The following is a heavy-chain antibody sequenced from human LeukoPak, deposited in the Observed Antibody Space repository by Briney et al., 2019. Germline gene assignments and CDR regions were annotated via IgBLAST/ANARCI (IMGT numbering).Heavy chain of an antibody. J-gene: IGHJ4*02. CDR3: ARALVLRSAFDY. D-gene: IGHD3-3*01. CDR1: AFTFSGYW. V-gene: IGHV3-21*01. CDR2: ISSSSSYI. Sequence: PGGSLRLSCAASAFTFSGYWMSWVRQAPGKGLEWVSSISSSSSYIYYADSVKGRFTISRDNAKNSLYLQMNSLRAEDTAVYYCARALVLRSAFDYWGQGTLVTVSS.